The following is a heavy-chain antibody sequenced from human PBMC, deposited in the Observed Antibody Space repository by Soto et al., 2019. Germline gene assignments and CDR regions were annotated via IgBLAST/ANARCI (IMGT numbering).Heavy chain of an antibody. CDR3: ARDGIAAAGGKTRPLAPFDY. CDR2: ISAYNGNT. CDR1: GYTFTSDG. D-gene: IGHD6-13*01. Sequence: QVQLVQSGAEVKKPGASVKVSCKASGYTFTSDGISWVRQAPGQGLEWMGWISAYNGNTNYAQQLQGRVTMTTDTSTSTAYMELRSLRSDDTAVYYCARDGIAAAGGKTRPLAPFDYWGQGTLVTVSS. V-gene: IGHV1-18*01. J-gene: IGHJ4*02.